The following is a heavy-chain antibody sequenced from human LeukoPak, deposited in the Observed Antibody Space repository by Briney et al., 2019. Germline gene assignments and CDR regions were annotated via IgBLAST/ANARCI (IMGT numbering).Heavy chain of an antibody. V-gene: IGHV3-48*04. CDR1: GFNFDTYA. J-gene: IGHJ4*02. D-gene: IGHD4-23*01. CDR2: VSSSSRTI. Sequence: PGGSLRLSCAASGFNFDTYAMSWVRQAPGKGLEWVSYVSSSSRTIYYADSVKGRFTISRDNAKNSLYLQMNSLRAEDTAVYYCARDLGLYDYGGNIDFWGQGTLVTVSS. CDR3: ARDLGLYDYGGNIDF.